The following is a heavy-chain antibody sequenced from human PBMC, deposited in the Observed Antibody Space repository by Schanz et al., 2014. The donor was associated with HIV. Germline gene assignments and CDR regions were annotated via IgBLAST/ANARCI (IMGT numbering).Heavy chain of an antibody. CDR3: RGYRFYYGVDF. D-gene: IGHD5-18*01. J-gene: IGHJ6*02. CDR1: GFNFNSYG. V-gene: IGHV3-33*03. Sequence: QVQLVESGGGVVRPGRSLRLSCVASGFNFNSYGMHWVRQAPGKGLEWVADIWHDGSNKNYADSVKGRFTISRDNSRNTVYLQMNSLNIEDTAVYYCRGYRFYYGVDFWGQGTTVTVS. CDR2: IWHDGSNK.